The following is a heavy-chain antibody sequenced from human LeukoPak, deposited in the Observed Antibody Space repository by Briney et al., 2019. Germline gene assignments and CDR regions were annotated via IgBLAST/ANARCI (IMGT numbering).Heavy chain of an antibody. J-gene: IGHJ4*02. CDR2: ISYDGSSE. CDR3: AKDFRDGYNHPSYYFDS. D-gene: IGHD5-24*01. CDR1: GFTFSTYG. Sequence: GGSLRLSCAASGFTFSTYGMHWVRQAPGKGLEWVAVISYDGSSEYYADSVQGRFAVARDNSKNTLYLQMNSLRAEDTAVYYCAKDFRDGYNHPSYYFDSWGQGTLVTVSS. V-gene: IGHV3-30*18.